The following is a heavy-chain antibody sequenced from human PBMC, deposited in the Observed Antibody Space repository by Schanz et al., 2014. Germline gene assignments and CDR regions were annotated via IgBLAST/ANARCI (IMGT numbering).Heavy chain of an antibody. CDR3: ARGLRPFAELSAY. CDR1: GGSFSSNY. J-gene: IGHJ4*02. CDR2: INHGGST. D-gene: IGHD3-10*01. V-gene: IGHV4-34*02. Sequence: QVQLQQWGAGLLKPSETLSLTCAVYGGSFSSNYWSWIRQPPGKGLEWIGEINHGGSTNYNPSLKSRVTISVDTSKNQFSLNLSSVTAADTAVYYCARGLRPFAELSAYWGQGTLVTVSS.